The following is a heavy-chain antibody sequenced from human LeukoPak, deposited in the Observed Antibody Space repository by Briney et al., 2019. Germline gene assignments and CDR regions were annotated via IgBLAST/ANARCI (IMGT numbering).Heavy chain of an antibody. CDR1: GGTFSSYA. V-gene: IGHV1-69*13. J-gene: IGHJ4*02. D-gene: IGHD5-18*01. CDR3: ARLKGYSYGNFDY. CDR2: IIPIFGTA. Sequence: ASVKVSCKASGGTFSSYAISWVRQAPGQGLEWMGGIIPIFGTANYAQKFQGRVTITADESTSTAYMELSSLRSDDTAVYYCARLKGYSYGNFDYWGQGTLVTVSS.